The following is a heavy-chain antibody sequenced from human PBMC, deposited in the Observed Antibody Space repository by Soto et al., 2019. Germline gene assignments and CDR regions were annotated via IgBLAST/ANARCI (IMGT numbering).Heavy chain of an antibody. CDR3: ARDGYYYDSSGYQSVYYFDY. V-gene: IGHV4-31*03. CDR2: IYYSGTT. D-gene: IGHD3-22*01. Sequence: PSETLSLTCTVSGGSISSDGYYWSWIRQHPGKGLEWIGYIYYSGTTYHNPSLKSRSTISVDTSKNQFSLKLSSVTAADTAVYYCARDGYYYDSSGYQSVYYFDYWGQGTRVTVSS. CDR1: GGSISSDGYY. J-gene: IGHJ4*02.